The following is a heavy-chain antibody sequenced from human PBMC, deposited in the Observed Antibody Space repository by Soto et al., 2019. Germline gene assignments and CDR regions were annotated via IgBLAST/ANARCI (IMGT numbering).Heavy chain of an antibody. CDR2: IWYDGSNK. CDR1: GFTFSSYG. Sequence: QVQLVESGGGVVQPGRSLRLSCAASGFTFSSYGMHWVRQAPGKGLEWVAVIWYDGSNKYYADSVKGRFTISRDNSKNTLYLQMNRLRAEDTAVYYCARGMKGWLQKGGPGRYYYGMDVWGQGTTVTVSS. J-gene: IGHJ6*02. D-gene: IGHD5-12*01. V-gene: IGHV3-33*01. CDR3: ARGMKGWLQKGGPGRYYYGMDV.